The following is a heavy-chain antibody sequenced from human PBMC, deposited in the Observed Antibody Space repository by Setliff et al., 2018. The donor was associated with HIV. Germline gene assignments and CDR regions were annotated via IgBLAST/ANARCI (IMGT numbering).Heavy chain of an antibody. CDR2: IYPGDSHT. Sequence: GESLKISCKGSGYYFTTFWIAWVRQMPGKGLEWMGFIYPGDSHTTYSPSFQGQVTISVDTSVSTAYLQWSSLKASDTAIYYCARSEDYYDSSGYYWFDLWGLGTMVTVSS. D-gene: IGHD3-22*01. J-gene: IGHJ3*01. V-gene: IGHV5-51*01. CDR1: GYYFTTFW. CDR3: ARSEDYYDSSGYYWFDL.